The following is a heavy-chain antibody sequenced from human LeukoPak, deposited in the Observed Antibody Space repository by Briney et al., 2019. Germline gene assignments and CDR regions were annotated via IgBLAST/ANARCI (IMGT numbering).Heavy chain of an antibody. CDR1: AFTFSTYA. Sequence: GGSLRLSCAASAFTFSTYAMSWVRQAPGRGLEWVSAISAGADGTYYADSVQGRFTISRDNSKNTLYLQMSGLRDEDTAVYFCARGAYGDYDSWGQGTLVTVSS. J-gene: IGHJ5*01. V-gene: IGHV3-23*01. CDR3: ARGAYGDYDS. D-gene: IGHD4-17*01. CDR2: ISAGADGT.